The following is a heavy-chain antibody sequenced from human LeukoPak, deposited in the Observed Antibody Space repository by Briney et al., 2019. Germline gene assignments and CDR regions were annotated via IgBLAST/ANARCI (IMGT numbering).Heavy chain of an antibody. CDR3: ARGGVVVAFYYFDY. Sequence: PGGSLRLSCAASGFTFSSYAMHRVRQAPGKGLEWVAVISYDGSNKYYADSVKGRFTISRDNSKNTLYLQMNSLRAEDTAVYYCARGGVVVAFYYFDYWGQGTLVTVSS. V-gene: IGHV3-30-3*01. D-gene: IGHD2-21*01. J-gene: IGHJ4*02. CDR1: GFTFSSYA. CDR2: ISYDGSNK.